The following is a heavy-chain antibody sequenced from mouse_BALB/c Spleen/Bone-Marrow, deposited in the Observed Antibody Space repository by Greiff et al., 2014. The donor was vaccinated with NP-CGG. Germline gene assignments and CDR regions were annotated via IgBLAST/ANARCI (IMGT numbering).Heavy chain of an antibody. J-gene: IGHJ3*01. CDR2: INPYNDGT. Sequence: EVQLQESGPELVKPGASVKMSCKASGYTFTSYVMHWVKQKPGQGLERIGYINPYNDGTKYNEKFKGKATLTSDKSSSTAYMELSSLTSEDSAVYYCARRQFITTAAWFAYWGQGTLVTVSA. D-gene: IGHD1-2*01. V-gene: IGHV1-14*01. CDR1: GYTFTSYV. CDR3: ARRQFITTAAWFAY.